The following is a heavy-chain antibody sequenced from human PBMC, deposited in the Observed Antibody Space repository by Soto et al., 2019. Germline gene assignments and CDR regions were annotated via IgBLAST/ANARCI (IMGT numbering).Heavy chain of an antibody. Sequence: QVQLQESGPGLVKPSQTLSLTCTVSGDSVSGGDSYWSWIRQPPGKALEWIGYTSFSGYTSYTPSLKSRVTISVDMSKSQCALRLTSVTAAYTAIYYCVRGGNPYHYATSGPGTFDKWGQGTLVSVSS. CDR1: GDSVSGGDSY. D-gene: IGHD3-22*01. V-gene: IGHV4-30-4*01. J-gene: IGHJ4*02. CDR3: VRGGNPYHYATSGPGTFDK. CDR2: TSFSGYT.